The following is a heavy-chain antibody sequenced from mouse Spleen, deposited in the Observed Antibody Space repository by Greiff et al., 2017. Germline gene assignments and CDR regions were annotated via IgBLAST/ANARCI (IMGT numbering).Heavy chain of an antibody. CDR1: GFSLTSYG. Sequence: QVQLKESGPGLVQPSQSLSITCTVSGFSLTSYGVHWVRQSPGKGLEWLGVIWSGGSTDYNAAFISRLSISKDNSKSQVFFKMNSLQADDTAIYYCARIYDYDGGFDYWGQGTTLTVSS. CDR3: ARIYDYDGGFDY. V-gene: IGHV2-2*01. CDR2: IWSGGST. D-gene: IGHD2-4*01. J-gene: IGHJ2*01.